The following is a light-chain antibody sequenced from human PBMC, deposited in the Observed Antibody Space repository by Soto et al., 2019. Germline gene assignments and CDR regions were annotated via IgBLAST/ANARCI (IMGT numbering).Light chain of an antibody. CDR1: SSNIGAGYD. CDR2: GNS. J-gene: IGLJ1*01. V-gene: IGLV1-40*01. CDR3: QSYDSSLSALYV. Sequence: QAVVTQPPSVSGAPGQRVTISCTGSSSNIGAGYDVHWYQQLPGTAPKLLIYGNSNRPSGVPDRFSGSKSGTSASLAITGLQAEDEADYYCQSYDSSLSALYVFGTGTKVTV.